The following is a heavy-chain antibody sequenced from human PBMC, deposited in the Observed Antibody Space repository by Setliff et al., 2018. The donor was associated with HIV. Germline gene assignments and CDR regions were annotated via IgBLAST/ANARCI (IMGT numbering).Heavy chain of an antibody. J-gene: IGHJ3*02. V-gene: IGHV4-34*01. D-gene: IGHD3-22*01. CDR1: GESVSGYY. Sequence: SETLSLTCAVYGESVSGYYWSWIRQPPGKGLEWIGEINHSGSTNYNPSLKSRVTISVDTSKNQFSLRVNSVTAADTAVYYCARSLVPSGYYYGRHAFDIWGQGTKVTVSS. CDR2: INHSGST. CDR3: ARSLVPSGYYYGRHAFDI.